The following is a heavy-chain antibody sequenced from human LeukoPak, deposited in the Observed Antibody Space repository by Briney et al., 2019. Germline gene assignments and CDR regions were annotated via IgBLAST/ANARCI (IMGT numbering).Heavy chain of an antibody. Sequence: GASVKVSCKASGYTFINHWMHWVRQAPGQGLEWMGIINPSGGSTSYAQKFQGRVTMTRDMSTSTVYMELSSLRSEDTAVYYCARDFVHYYDSSGFKDLGAFDIWGQGTMVTVSS. CDR1: GYTFINHW. V-gene: IGHV1-46*01. J-gene: IGHJ3*02. D-gene: IGHD3-22*01. CDR2: INPSGGST. CDR3: ARDFVHYYDSSGFKDLGAFDI.